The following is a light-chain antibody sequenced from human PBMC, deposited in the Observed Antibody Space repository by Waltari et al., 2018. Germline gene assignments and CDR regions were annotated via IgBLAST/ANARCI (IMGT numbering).Light chain of an antibody. CDR3: QKYNSVPWT. CDR2: AAS. CDR1: QDVSNY. J-gene: IGKJ1*01. V-gene: IGKV1-27*01. Sequence: DIQMTQSPSSLSASVGDRVTITCRASQDVSNYLAWYQQKPGKVPKLLIYAASTLQSGVPSRFSGSGSGTDFTLTITRLQPEDVATYYCQKYNSVPWTFGQGTKVEIK.